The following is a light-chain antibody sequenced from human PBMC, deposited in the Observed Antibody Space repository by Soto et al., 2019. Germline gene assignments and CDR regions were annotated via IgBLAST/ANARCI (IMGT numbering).Light chain of an antibody. CDR1: QGIRNY. J-gene: IGKJ3*01. CDR3: QRYNTASLT. CDR2: AAS. Sequence: DIQMTQSRSSLSASVGDRVTITCRASQGIRNYLAWYQQRPVQVPKLLINAASTLEPGVPSRFSGSGSGTDFTLTISSLQPEDGATYYCQRYNTASLTFGPGTKVDIK. V-gene: IGKV1-27*01.